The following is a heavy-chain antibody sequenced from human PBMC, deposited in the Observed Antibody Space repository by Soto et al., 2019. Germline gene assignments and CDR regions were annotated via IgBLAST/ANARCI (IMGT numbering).Heavy chain of an antibody. V-gene: IGHV3-15*07. CDR1: GFTFSNAW. D-gene: IGHD2-2*01. CDR3: TTDMGYCSSTSFPPAYYYGMDV. CDR2: IKSKTDGGTT. J-gene: IGHJ6*02. Sequence: GGSLRLSCAASGFTFSNAWMNWVRQAPGKGLEWVGRIKSKTDGGTTDYAAPVKGRFTISRDDSKNTLYLQMNSLKTEDTAVYYCTTDMGYCSSTSFPPAYYYGMDVWGQGTTVTVSS.